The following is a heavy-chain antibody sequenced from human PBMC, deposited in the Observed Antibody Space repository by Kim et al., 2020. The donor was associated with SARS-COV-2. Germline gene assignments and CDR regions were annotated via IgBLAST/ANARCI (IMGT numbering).Heavy chain of an antibody. V-gene: IGHV3-15*01. D-gene: IGHD6-19*01. Sequence: GGSLRLSCAASGFTFSNAWMSWVRQAPGKGLEWVGRIKSKTDGGTTDYAAPVKGRFTISRDDSKNTLYLQMNSLKTEDTAVYYCTSLVAGGYYGMDVWGQGTTVTVSS. CDR3: TSLVAGGYYGMDV. CDR2: IKSKTDGGTT. CDR1: GFTFSNAW. J-gene: IGHJ6*02.